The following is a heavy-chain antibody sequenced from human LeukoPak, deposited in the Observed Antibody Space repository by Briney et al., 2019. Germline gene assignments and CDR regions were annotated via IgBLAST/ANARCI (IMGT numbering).Heavy chain of an antibody. CDR1: GFTFSSYS. J-gene: IGHJ5*02. Sequence: GGSLRLSCAASGFTFSSYSMNWVRQAPGKGLEWVSSISSSSSYIYYADSVKGRFTISRDNAKNSLYLQMNSLRAEDTAVHYCARGSLAAAGGGNWFDPWGQGTLVTVSS. V-gene: IGHV3-21*01. CDR3: ARGSLAAAGGGNWFDP. CDR2: ISSSSSYI. D-gene: IGHD6-13*01.